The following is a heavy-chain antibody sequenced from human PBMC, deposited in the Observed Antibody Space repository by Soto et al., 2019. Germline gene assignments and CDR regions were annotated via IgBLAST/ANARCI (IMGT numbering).Heavy chain of an antibody. V-gene: IGHV3-15*01. CDR3: TTSLQLDTAMVMAL. D-gene: IGHD5-18*01. CDR1: GFTFSNAW. J-gene: IGHJ4*02. Sequence: GGSLRLSCAASGFTFSNAWMSWVRQAPGKGLEWVGRIKSKTDGGTTDYAAPVKGRFTISRDDSKNTLYLQMNSLKTEDTAVYYCTTSLQLDTAMVMALWGQGTLVTVSS. CDR2: IKSKTDGGTT.